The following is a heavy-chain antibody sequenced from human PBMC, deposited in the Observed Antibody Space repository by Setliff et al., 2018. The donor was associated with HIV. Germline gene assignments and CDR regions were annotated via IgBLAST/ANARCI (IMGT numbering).Heavy chain of an antibody. CDR2: ISASGNSP. CDR1: GFTFISYA. CDR3: AKDRFRGGVGTGLAEY. Sequence: GGSLRLSCAASGFTFISYAMSWVRQAPGKGLEWVSTISASGNSPYYVDSVKGRFTISRDNSKNTLYLQMNSLRVEDTAIYYCAKDRFRGGVGTGLAEYWGQGTVVTVSS. D-gene: IGHD3-16*01. V-gene: IGHV3-23*01. J-gene: IGHJ4*02.